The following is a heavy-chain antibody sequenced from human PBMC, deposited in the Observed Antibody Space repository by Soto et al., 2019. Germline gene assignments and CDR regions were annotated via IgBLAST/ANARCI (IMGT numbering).Heavy chain of an antibody. Sequence: EVQLVESGGDLVQPGRSLRLSCSASGFTFNNYAMHWVRQAPGKGLEWVSGISWEGGSIGYADSVKGRFTISRDNAKNSVYLEVNSLRSEDTALYYCAKDHDEDFGYDLDYFNYWGQGTLVTVSS. CDR3: AKDHDEDFGYDLDYFNY. J-gene: IGHJ4*02. CDR1: GFTFNNYA. V-gene: IGHV3-9*01. D-gene: IGHD5-12*01. CDR2: ISWEGGSI.